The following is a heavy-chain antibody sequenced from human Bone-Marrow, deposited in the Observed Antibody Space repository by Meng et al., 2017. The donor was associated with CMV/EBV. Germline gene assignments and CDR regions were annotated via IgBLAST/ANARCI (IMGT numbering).Heavy chain of an antibody. Sequence: GESLKISCAASGFTFSSYAMSWVRQAPGKGLEWVSGIYSGGSSTYYADSVKGRFTISRDNSKNTLYLQMNSLRAEDTAVYYCAKVASYAHAFDIWGQGTMVTVSS. CDR2: IYSGGSST. V-gene: IGHV3-23*03. CDR1: GFTFSSYA. J-gene: IGHJ3*02. D-gene: IGHD2/OR15-2a*01. CDR3: AKVASYAHAFDI.